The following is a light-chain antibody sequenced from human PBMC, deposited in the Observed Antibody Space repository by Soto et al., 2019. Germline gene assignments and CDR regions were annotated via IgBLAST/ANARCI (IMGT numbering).Light chain of an antibody. V-gene: IGLV2-23*02. CDR3: CSYAGSSTSYV. Sequence: QSVLTQPASVSGSPGQSITISCTGTSSDVGSYNLVSWYQQHPGKAPKLMIYEVSKRPSGVSNRFSGSKSGNTASLTISGLQAEDEANYYACSYAGSSTSYVFGPGTEVPVL. J-gene: IGLJ1*01. CDR2: EVS. CDR1: SSDVGSYNL.